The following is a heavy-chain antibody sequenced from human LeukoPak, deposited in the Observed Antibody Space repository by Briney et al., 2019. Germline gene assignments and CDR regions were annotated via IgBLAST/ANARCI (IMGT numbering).Heavy chain of an antibody. CDR2: ITPFNGNT. V-gene: IGHV1-45*02. CDR3: AGGGNSPYYFGY. D-gene: IGHD4-23*01. CDR1: GYTFTYRY. J-gene: IGHJ4*02. Sequence: SVKVSCKASGYTFTYRYLHWVRQAPGQALEWMGWITPFNGNTNYAQKFQDRVTITRDRSMSTAYMELSSLRSEDTAMYYYAGGGNSPYYFGYWGQGTLVTVSS.